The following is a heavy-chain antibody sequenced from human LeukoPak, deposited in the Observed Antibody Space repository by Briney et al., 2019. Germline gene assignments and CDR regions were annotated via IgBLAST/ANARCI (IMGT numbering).Heavy chain of an antibody. D-gene: IGHD3-22*01. Sequence: GGSLRLSCTASGFTFGDYAMSWVRQAPGKGLEGVGFIRSKAYGETTEYAASVKGRFTISRDDSKSIAYLQMNSLKTEDTAVYYCTSGDYYDSSGYYFFDYWGQGTLVTVSS. J-gene: IGHJ4*02. CDR3: TSGDYYDSSGYYFFDY. CDR2: IRSKAYGETT. V-gene: IGHV3-49*04. CDR1: GFTFGDYA.